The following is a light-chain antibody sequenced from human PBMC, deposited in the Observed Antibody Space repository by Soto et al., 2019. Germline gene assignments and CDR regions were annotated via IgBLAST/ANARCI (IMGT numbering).Light chain of an antibody. CDR3: QQYGSLPIT. J-gene: IGKJ5*01. Sequence: DIQMTQSPSSLSASVGARVTISCQASQDIGDSLNWYQQKEGRTPKLLIYDSLHLEPGVLSRFSGSRSGTRFSLAISSMQPEDVATYFCQQYGSLPITFGQGTQL. V-gene: IGKV1-33*01. CDR1: QDIGDS. CDR2: DSL.